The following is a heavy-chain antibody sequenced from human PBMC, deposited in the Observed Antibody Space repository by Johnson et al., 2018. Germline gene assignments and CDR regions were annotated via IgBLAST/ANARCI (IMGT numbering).Heavy chain of an antibody. CDR2: IYYSGST. CDR1: GGSISSSSYY. Sequence: QVQLQESGPGLVKPSETLSLTCTVPGGSISSSSYYWGWIRQPPGKGLEWIGSIYYSGSTYSNPSLKSRVTISVNTSNNQSSLKLSAVTAADTAVYYGARGLERRERLYYYYYMDVWGKGTTVTVSS. J-gene: IGHJ6*03. D-gene: IGHD1-1*01. CDR3: ARGLERRERLYYYYYMDV. V-gene: IGHV4-39*07.